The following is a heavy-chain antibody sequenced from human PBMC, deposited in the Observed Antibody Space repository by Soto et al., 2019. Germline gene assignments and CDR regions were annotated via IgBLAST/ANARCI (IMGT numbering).Heavy chain of an antibody. Sequence: QVQLQESGPGLVKPSGTLSLTCAVSGGSISSSNWWSWVRQPPGKGLEWIGETYHSGSTNYNLSLKSRVTISVDKSKNQFSLKLISVTAADTAVYYCARDLDYYGSGSYYYWGQGTLVTVSS. CDR2: TYHSGST. V-gene: IGHV4-4*02. J-gene: IGHJ4*02. CDR1: GGSISSSNW. D-gene: IGHD3-10*01. CDR3: ARDLDYYGSGSYYY.